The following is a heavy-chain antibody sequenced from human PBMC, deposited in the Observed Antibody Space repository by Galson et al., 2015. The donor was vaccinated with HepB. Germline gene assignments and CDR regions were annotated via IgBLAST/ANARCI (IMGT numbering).Heavy chain of an antibody. D-gene: IGHD5-18*01. Sequence: SLRLSCAASGFTFSSYAMSWVRQAPGKGLEWVSAISGSGGTTYYADSVKGRFTISRDNSKNTLYLQMNSLRAEDTAVYYCAKDLPRSYGYSDYWGQGTLVTVSS. V-gene: IGHV3-23*01. CDR3: AKDLPRSYGYSDY. CDR2: ISGSGGTT. CDR1: GFTFSSYA. J-gene: IGHJ4*02.